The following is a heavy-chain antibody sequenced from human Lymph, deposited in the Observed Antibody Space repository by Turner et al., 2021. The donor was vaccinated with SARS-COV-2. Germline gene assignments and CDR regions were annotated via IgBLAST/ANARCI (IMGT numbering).Heavy chain of an antibody. CDR3: AKEGLSGRRLQFVPYFAY. V-gene: IGHV3-43*02. D-gene: IGHD5-12*01. Sequence: DVQLVASGGGVVQPGGSLILPCAASGSPFDDYAMHWVRQAPGKGLEWVSLISGDGGSTYYADSVKGRFTISRDDSKNSLYLQINSLRTEDTALYYCAKEGLSGRRLQFVPYFAYWGQGTLVSVSS. J-gene: IGHJ4*02. CDR2: ISGDGGST. CDR1: GSPFDDYA.